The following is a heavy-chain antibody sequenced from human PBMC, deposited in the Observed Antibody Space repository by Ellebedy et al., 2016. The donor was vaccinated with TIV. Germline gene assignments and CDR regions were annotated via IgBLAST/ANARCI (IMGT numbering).Heavy chain of an antibody. CDR2: IYYSGST. J-gene: IGHJ5*02. CDR1: GGSISSYY. V-gene: IGHV4-59*12. CDR3: ARERRYSGSLNWFDP. D-gene: IGHD1-26*01. Sequence: SETLSLXXTVSGGSISSYYWSWIRQPPGKGLEWIGYIYYSGSTNYNPSLKSRVTISVDTSKNQFSLKLSSVTAADTAVYYCARERRYSGSLNWFDPWGQGTLVTVSS.